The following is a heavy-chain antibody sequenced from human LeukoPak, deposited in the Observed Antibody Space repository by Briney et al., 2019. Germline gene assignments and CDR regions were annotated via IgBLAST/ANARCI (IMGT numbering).Heavy chain of an antibody. V-gene: IGHV3-30*04. D-gene: IGHD3-10*01. J-gene: IGHJ3*02. Sequence: QAGGSLRLSCAASGFTFSSYAMHWVRQAPGKGLEGVAVISYDGSNKYYADSVKGRFTISRDNSKNTLYLQMNSLRAEDTAVYYCARDRVRSLVPNDAFDIWGQGTMVTVSS. CDR1: GFTFSSYA. CDR3: ARDRVRSLVPNDAFDI. CDR2: ISYDGSNK.